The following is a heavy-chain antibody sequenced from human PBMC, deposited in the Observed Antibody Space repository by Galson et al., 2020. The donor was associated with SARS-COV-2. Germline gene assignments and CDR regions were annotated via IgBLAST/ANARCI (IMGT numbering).Heavy chain of an antibody. CDR3: AKVSQFLAWGYFDY. D-gene: IGHD7-27*01. CDR1: GFTFSSYA. V-gene: IGHV3-23*01. J-gene: IGHJ4*02. CDR2: ISGSGGST. Sequence: GESLKISCAVSGFTFSSYAMTWVRQAPGKGLDWVSTISGSGGSTYYADSVKGRFTSSRDNSRNTLYLQMNSLRAEDTAVYYCAKVSQFLAWGYFDYWGQGTLVTVSS.